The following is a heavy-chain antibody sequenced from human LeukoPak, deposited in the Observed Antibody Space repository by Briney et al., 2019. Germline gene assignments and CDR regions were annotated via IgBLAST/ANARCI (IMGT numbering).Heavy chain of an antibody. J-gene: IGHJ5*02. CDR3: AREVVRGVITNNWFDP. Sequence: SQTLSLTCTVSGGSISSGGYYWSWIRQHPGKGLEWIGYIYYSGSIYYNPSLKSRVTISVDTSKNQFSLKLSSVTAADTAVYYCAREVVRGVITNNWFDPWGQGTLVTVSS. V-gene: IGHV4-31*03. CDR1: GGSISSGGYY. D-gene: IGHD3-10*01. CDR2: IYYSGSI.